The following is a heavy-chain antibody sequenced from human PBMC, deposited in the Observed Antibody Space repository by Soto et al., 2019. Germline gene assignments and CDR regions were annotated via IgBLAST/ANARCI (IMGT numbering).Heavy chain of an antibody. CDR1: GYTFTGYY. V-gene: IGHV1-2*04. D-gene: IGHD2-21*01. J-gene: IGHJ6*02. CDR3: ARSGGGEPRQNYYYDGMDV. Sequence: QVQLVQSGAEVKKPGASVKVSCKASGYTFTGYYMHWVRQAPGQGLEWMGWINPNSGGTNYAQKFQGWVTMTRDTSISTAYMELSRLRSDDTAVYYCARSGGGEPRQNYYYDGMDVWGQGTTVTVSS. CDR2: INPNSGGT.